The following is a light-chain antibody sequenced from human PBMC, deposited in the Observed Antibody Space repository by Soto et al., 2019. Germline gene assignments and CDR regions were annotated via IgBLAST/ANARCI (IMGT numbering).Light chain of an antibody. CDR1: ESVRTN. V-gene: IGKV3-15*01. CDR2: GAS. J-gene: IGKJ5*01. Sequence: ERVMTQSPATLSVSPGERATLSCRASESVRTNLAWYQQRPGQSPRLLIYGASTRASGVPARFSGSGSGTECPLTISSLQSEDFAVYYCQQYNSWPPSITFGQGTRLEIK. CDR3: QQYNSWPPSIT.